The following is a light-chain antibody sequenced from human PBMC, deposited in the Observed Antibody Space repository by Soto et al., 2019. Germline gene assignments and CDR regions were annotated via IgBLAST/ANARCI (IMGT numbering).Light chain of an antibody. CDR3: CSYADSYTLV. Sequence: QSVLTQPRSVSGSPGQSVTISCTGINSDVGGYKYVSWYQQHPGKAPKLMIFDVGQRPSGVPDRFSGSKSGNTASLTISGLQAEDEADYYCCSYADSYTLVFGGGTKVTVL. J-gene: IGLJ3*02. CDR1: NSDVGGYKY. V-gene: IGLV2-11*01. CDR2: DVG.